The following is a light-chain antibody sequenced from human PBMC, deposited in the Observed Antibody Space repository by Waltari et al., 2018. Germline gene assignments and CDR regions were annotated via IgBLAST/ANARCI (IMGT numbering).Light chain of an antibody. CDR1: QGISSY. V-gene: IGKV1-9*01. Sequence: DIQLTQSPSFLSASVGDRVTITCRASQGISSYLAWYQQKPGKDPKLLIYAASTLQSGVPSRFSGSGSGTEFTLTISSLQPEDCATYYCQQLNSFGPGTKVDIK. CDR3: QQLNS. J-gene: IGKJ3*01. CDR2: AAS.